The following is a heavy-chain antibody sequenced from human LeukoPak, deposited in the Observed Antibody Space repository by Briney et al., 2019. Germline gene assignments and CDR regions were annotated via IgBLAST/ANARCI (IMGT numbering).Heavy chain of an antibody. D-gene: IGHD4-17*01. J-gene: IGHJ5*02. CDR3: AKNYGDSNWFDP. CDR2: TYYRSNWFN. CDR1: GDSVSSNSAA. V-gene: IGHV6-1*01. Sequence: SQTLSLTCAISGDSVSSNSAAWNWIRQSPSRGLEWLGRTYYRSNWFNDFALSVKSRITINPDTSKNQFSLQLNSVTPEDTAVYYCAKNYGDSNWFDPWGQGTLVTVS.